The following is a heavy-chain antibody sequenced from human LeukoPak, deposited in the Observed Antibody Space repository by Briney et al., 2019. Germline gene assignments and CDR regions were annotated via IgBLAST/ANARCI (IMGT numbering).Heavy chain of an antibody. CDR3: ARGGKGDYFDI. Sequence: GGSLRLSCAASGFTFSSYSMNWVRQAPGKGLEWVSYISSSSSTIYYADSVKGRFTITRDNAKSSLYLQMNSLRSDDTAVYYCARGGKGDYFDIWGQGTMVTVSS. CDR1: GFTFSSYS. CDR2: ISSSSSTI. D-gene: IGHD1-26*01. J-gene: IGHJ3*02. V-gene: IGHV3-48*01.